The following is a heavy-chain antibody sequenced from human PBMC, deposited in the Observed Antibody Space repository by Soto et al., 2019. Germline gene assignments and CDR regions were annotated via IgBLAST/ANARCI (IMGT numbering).Heavy chain of an antibody. CDR2: ISGSGGST. D-gene: IGHD6-19*01. CDR3: AKKPVYSSGIRSPFHY. J-gene: IGHJ4*02. CDR1: GFTFSSYA. V-gene: IGHV3-23*01. Sequence: GGSLRLSCAASGFTFSSYAMSWVRQAPGKGLEWVSAISGSGGSTYYADSVKGRFTISRDNSKNTLYLQMNSLRAEDTAVYYCAKKPVYSSGIRSPFHYWGQGNLVTVSS.